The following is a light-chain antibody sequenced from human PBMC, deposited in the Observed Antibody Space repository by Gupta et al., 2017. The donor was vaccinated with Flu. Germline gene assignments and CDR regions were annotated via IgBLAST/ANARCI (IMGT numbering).Light chain of an antibody. V-gene: IGKV3-20*01. J-gene: IGKJ1*01. Sequence: EIVLTQSPGTLSLSPGERATLSCRASQSVSSSFLAWYQQKPGQAPGLLIYGASNRATGIPDRFSGSGSGTDFTLTISRLEPEDFAVYYCHQCGTSPWTFGQGTKVEIK. CDR2: GAS. CDR1: QSVSSSF. CDR3: HQCGTSPWT.